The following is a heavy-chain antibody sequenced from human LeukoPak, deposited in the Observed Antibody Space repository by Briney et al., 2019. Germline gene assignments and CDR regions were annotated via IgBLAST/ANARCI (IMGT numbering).Heavy chain of an antibody. Sequence: ASVKVSCKASGYTFTCYYMHWVRQAPGQGLEWMGWINPNSGGTNYAQKFQGRVTMTRDTSISTAYMELSRLRSDDTAVYYCARAQYSSSSDFDYWGQGTLVTVSS. V-gene: IGHV1-2*02. D-gene: IGHD6-6*01. J-gene: IGHJ4*02. CDR3: ARAQYSSSSDFDY. CDR1: GYTFTCYY. CDR2: INPNSGGT.